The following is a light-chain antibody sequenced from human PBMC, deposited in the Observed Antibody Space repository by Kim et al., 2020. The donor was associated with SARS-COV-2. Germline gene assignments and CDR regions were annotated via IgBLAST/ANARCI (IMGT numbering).Light chain of an antibody. V-gene: IGLV7-43*01. J-gene: IGLJ2*01. CDR3: LFYYHCAYVV. Sequence: QAVVTQEPSLTVSPGGTVTLTCASSTGAVTSNNYANWFQQKPGQAPRALIYSTSIRHSWTPARFSGSLLGGKAALTLSGAQPEDEAEYHCLFYYHCAYVVFGGGTQLTVL. CDR2: STS. CDR1: TGAVTSNNY.